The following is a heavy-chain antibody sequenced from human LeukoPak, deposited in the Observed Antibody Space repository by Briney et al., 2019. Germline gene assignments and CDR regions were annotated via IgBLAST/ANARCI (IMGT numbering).Heavy chain of an antibody. CDR1: GFTFSSYS. V-gene: IGHV3-21*01. D-gene: IGHD3-9*01. Sequence: GGSLRLSCAASGFTFSSYSMNWVRQAPGKGLEWVSSISSSSSYIYYADSVKGRFTISRDNAKNSLYLQMNSLRAEDTAVYYCARGALVGRYFDWPPFDYWGQGTLVTVSS. J-gene: IGHJ4*02. CDR2: ISSSSSYI. CDR3: ARGALVGRYFDWPPFDY.